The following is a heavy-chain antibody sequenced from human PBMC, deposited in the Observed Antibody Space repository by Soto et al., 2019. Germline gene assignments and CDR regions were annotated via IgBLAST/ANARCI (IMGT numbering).Heavy chain of an antibody. Sequence: QPGGSLRLSCAASGFTFSNYEMHWVRQAPGKGLEYVSGISSNGASTDYADSVKGRFTISRDNSKNTLYLQMSSLRAEDTAVYYCVKVPVAGVYYYYGMDVWGQGTTVTVSS. CDR3: VKVPVAGVYYYYGMDV. CDR2: ISSNGAST. V-gene: IGHV3-64D*08. J-gene: IGHJ6*02. CDR1: GFTFSNYE. D-gene: IGHD5-12*01.